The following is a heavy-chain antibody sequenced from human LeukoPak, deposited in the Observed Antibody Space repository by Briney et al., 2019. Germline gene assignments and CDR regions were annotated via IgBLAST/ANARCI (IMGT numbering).Heavy chain of an antibody. V-gene: IGHV4-59*01. J-gene: IGHJ5*02. Sequence: SETLSLTCTVSGGSISSYYWSWIRQPPGKGLEWIGYIYYSGSTNYNPSLKSRVTISVDTSKNQFSLKLSSVTAADTAVYYCARGRGIAAAGNWFDPWGQGTLVTVSS. CDR2: IYYSGST. CDR1: GGSISSYY. CDR3: ARGRGIAAAGNWFDP. D-gene: IGHD6-13*01.